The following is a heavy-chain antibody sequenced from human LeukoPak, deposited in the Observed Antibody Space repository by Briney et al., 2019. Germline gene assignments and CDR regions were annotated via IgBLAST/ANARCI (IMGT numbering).Heavy chain of an antibody. V-gene: IGHV1-8*01. D-gene: IGHD5-24*01. CDR1: GYTFTSYD. CDR3: ARGTRTGGDGTAGTFDY. CDR2: MNPNSGNT. J-gene: IGHJ4*02. Sequence: ASVKVSCRASGYTFTSYDINWVRQATGQVLAWMGWMNPNSGNTGYAQKFQGRVTMTRNTSISTAYMELSSLRSEDTAVYYCARGTRTGGDGTAGTFDYWGQGTLVTVSS.